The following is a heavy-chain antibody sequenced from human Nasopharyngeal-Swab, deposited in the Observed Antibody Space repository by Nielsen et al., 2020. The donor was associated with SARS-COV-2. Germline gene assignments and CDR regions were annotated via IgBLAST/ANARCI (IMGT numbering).Heavy chain of an antibody. Sequence: SQTPSLTRAISGDSVPNDRAAWSWIRQSPSRGLEWLGRTWYRSKWNYDYATSLSGRLTVSPDTAKNQFSLHLNSVTPDDTAVYYCARIQQQLPGIVWGQGTMVIVSS. J-gene: IGHJ3*01. D-gene: IGHD6-13*01. CDR1: GDSVPNDRAA. V-gene: IGHV6-1*01. CDR2: TWYRSKWNY. CDR3: ARIQQQLPGIV.